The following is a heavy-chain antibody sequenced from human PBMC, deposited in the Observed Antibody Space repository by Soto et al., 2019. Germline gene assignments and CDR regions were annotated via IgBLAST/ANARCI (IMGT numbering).Heavy chain of an antibody. CDR1: GFWLSTSGED. CDR2: IEWDDDK. J-gene: IGHJ4*02. V-gene: IGHV2-5*02. D-gene: IGHD1-26*01. CDR3: ASSIRWELAFDY. Sequence: PTRVNPTQTLTLTCAFSGFWLSTSGEDVGWIPQPPRNALEWLALIEWDDDKRYSPSLKRRLTITKDTSKNQVVLTMTNMDPVDTATYYCASSIRWELAFDYWGQGTLVTVSS.